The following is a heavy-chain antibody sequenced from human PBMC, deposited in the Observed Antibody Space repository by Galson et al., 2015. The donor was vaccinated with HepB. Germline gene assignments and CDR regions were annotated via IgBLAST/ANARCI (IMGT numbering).Heavy chain of an antibody. CDR3: ATVRGYSYGYDY. J-gene: IGHJ4*02. CDR2: FSISSSTI. Sequence: SLRLSCAASGFTFSSSIMNWVRQVPGKGLEWVSYFSISSSTIYYAASVKVRFTISRDNAKNSLYLQMNSLRDDDTAVYYFATVRGYSYGYDYWGQGTLVTVSS. CDR1: GFTFSSSI. V-gene: IGHV3-48*02. D-gene: IGHD5-18*01.